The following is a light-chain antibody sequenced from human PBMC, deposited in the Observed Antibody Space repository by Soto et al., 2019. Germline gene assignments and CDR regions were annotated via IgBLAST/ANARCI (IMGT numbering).Light chain of an antibody. CDR3: QQYHSTRLT. CDR2: WAS. V-gene: IGKV4-1*01. CDR1: QSVLYSSNNKNY. Sequence: DIMMTQSPDSLAVSLGERATINCKSSQSVLYSSNNKNYLAWYQQKPGQPPKLLIYWASTRESGVPDRFSGSGSGTDFTLTISSLQAEDVAVYYCQQYHSTRLTFGGGTKVDIK. J-gene: IGKJ4*01.